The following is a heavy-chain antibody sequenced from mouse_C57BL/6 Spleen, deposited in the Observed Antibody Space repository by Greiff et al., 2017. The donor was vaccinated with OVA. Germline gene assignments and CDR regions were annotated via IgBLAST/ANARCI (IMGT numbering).Heavy chain of an antibody. CDR3: ARGDYGNYDAMDY. CDR1: GYTFTSYW. J-gene: IGHJ4*01. Sequence: VQLQQPGAELVRPGTSVKLSCKASGYTFTSYWMHWVKQRPGQGLEWIGVIDPSDSYTNYNQKFKGKATLTVDTSSSTAYMQLSSLTSEDSAVYYCARGDYGNYDAMDYWGQGTSVTVSS. CDR2: IDPSDSYT. V-gene: IGHV1-59*01. D-gene: IGHD2-1*01.